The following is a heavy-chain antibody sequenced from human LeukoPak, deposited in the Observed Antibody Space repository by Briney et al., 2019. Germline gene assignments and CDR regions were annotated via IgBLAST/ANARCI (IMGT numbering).Heavy chain of an antibody. D-gene: IGHD4-17*01. CDR2: ISAYNGNT. Sequence: ASVKVSCEASGYTFTSYGISWVRQAPGQGLEWMGWISAYNGNTNYAQKLQGRVTMTTDTSTSTAYMELRSLRSDDTAVYYCARADYGDYVTGAFDIWGQGTMVTVSS. J-gene: IGHJ3*02. CDR1: GYTFTSYG. V-gene: IGHV1-18*01. CDR3: ARADYGDYVTGAFDI.